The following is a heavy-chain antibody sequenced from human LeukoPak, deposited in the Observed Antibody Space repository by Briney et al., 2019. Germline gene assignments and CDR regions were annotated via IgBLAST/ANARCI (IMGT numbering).Heavy chain of an antibody. V-gene: IGHV1-2*02. J-gene: IGHJ3*02. D-gene: IGHD3-16*01. CDR3: ATLGANTFDI. CDR1: GYTFTAYY. Sequence: ASVKVSCKASGYTFTAYYIHWVRQAPGQGLEGMGWINPHSGGTNYAQKFQGRVTMTRDTSISTAYMELSRLKSDDTAMYYCATLGANTFDIWGQGTMVTVSS. CDR2: INPHSGGT.